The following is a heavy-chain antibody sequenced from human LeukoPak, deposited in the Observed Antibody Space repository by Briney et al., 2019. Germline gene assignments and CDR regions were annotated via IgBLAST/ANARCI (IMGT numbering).Heavy chain of an antibody. D-gene: IGHD2-21*02. CDR3: ARELAYCGGDCRNFIGY. CDR1: EFTFTNFW. Sequence: GGSLRLSCAASEFTFTNFWMSWVRQAPGKGLEWVANTNRDGSEKYYVDSVKGRVTISRDNAMNFLYLQLNSLRVDDTAVYYCARELAYCGGDCRNFIGYWGQGTLVTVSS. CDR2: TNRDGSEK. J-gene: IGHJ4*02. V-gene: IGHV3-7*01.